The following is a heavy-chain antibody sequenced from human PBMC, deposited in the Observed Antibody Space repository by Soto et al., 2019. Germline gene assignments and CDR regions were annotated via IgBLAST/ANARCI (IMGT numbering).Heavy chain of an antibody. Sequence: QVPLVQSGAEVKKPGSSVTVSCKASGGTFSSYAIHWVRQAPGQGLEWMGGIIPMYGPAKYAQRFQGRVTITADESTTTVYMELTSLTSQDTAVYYCARVTSMVRGVIDNWFDPWATEPWSPSAQ. J-gene: IGHJ5*02. CDR2: IIPMYGPA. V-gene: IGHV1-69*01. CDR3: ARVTSMVRGVIDNWFDP. CDR1: GGTFSSYA. D-gene: IGHD3-10*01.